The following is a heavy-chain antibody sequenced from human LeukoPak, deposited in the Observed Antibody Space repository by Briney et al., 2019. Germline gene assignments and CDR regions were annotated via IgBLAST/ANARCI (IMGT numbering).Heavy chain of an antibody. J-gene: IGHJ6*03. CDR3: AREYGGSDYYYYYMDV. D-gene: IGHD1-26*01. CDR2: IYYSGST. Sequence: SETLSLTCTVSGGSISSSSYCWGWIRQPPGKGLEWIGSIYYSGSTYYNPSLKSRVTISVDTSKNQFSLKLSSVTAADTAVYYCAREYGGSDYYYYYMDVWAKGTTVTVSS. CDR1: GGSISSSSYC. V-gene: IGHV4-39*07.